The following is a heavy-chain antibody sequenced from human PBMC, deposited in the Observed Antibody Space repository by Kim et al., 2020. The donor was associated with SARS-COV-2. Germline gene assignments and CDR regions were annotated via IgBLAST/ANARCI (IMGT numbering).Heavy chain of an antibody. Sequence: SETLSLTCTVSGGSISSGGYYWSWIRQHPGKGLEWIGYIYYSGSTYYNPSLKSRVTISVDTSKNQFSLKLSSVTAADTAVYYCATGSSDSYGTAYYFDYWGQGTLVTVSS. V-gene: IGHV4-31*03. D-gene: IGHD5-18*01. J-gene: IGHJ4*02. CDR3: ATGSSDSYGTAYYFDY. CDR1: GGSISSGGYY. CDR2: IYYSGST.